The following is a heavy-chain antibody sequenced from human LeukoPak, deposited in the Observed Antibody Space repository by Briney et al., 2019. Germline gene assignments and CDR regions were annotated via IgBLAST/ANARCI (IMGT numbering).Heavy chain of an antibody. CDR2: INPNSGGT. D-gene: IGHD5-18*01. J-gene: IGHJ4*02. V-gene: IGHV1-2*02. CDR1: GYTFTGYY. CDR3: ARRRGYSYGAPVLTPEYYSDY. Sequence: ASVKVSCKASGYTFTGYYMHWVRQAPGQGLEWMGWINPNSGGTNYAQKFQGRVTMTRDTSISTAYMELSRLRSDDTAVYYCARRRGYSYGAPVLTPEYYSDYWGQGTLVTVSS.